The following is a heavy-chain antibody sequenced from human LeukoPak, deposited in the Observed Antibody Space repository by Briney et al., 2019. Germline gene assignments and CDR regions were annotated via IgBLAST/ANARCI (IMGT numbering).Heavy chain of an antibody. CDR2: INAGNGNT. Sequence: ASVKVSCKASGYTFTSYAMHWVRQAPGQRLEWMGWINAGNGNTKYSQKFQGRVTITRDTSASTAYMELSSLRSEDTAVYYCASRDYYGSGSFYYYGMDVWGQGTTVTVSS. J-gene: IGHJ6*02. V-gene: IGHV1-3*01. D-gene: IGHD3-10*01. CDR3: ASRDYYGSGSFYYYGMDV. CDR1: GYTFTSYA.